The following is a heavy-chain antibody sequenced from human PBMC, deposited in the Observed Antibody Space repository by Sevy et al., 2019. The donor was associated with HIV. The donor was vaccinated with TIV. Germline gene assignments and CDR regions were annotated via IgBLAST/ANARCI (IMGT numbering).Heavy chain of an antibody. J-gene: IGHJ3*02. CDR1: GGSVSSGSYY. CDR2: IYYSGST. Sequence: SETLSLTCTVSGGSVSSGSYYWSWIRQPPGKGLEWIGYIYYSGSTNYNPSLKSRVTISVDTSKNQFSLKLSSVTAADTAVYYCARVATTGVTPGFAFDIWGQGTMVTVSS. V-gene: IGHV4-61*01. CDR3: ARVATTGVTPGFAFDI. D-gene: IGHD4-17*01.